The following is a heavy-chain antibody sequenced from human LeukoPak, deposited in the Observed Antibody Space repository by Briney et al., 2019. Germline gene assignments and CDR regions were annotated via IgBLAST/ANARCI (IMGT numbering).Heavy chain of an antibody. CDR2: IYHSGST. CDR1: GGSISSSNW. D-gene: IGHD6-25*01. V-gene: IGHV4-4*02. Sequence: PSETLSLTCAVSGGSISSSNWWSWVRQPPGKGLEWIGEIYHSGSTNYNPSLKSRVTISVDTSKNQFSLKVSSVTAADTAVYYCATERGYNYDYWGQGTLVTVSS. CDR3: ATERGYNYDY. J-gene: IGHJ4*02.